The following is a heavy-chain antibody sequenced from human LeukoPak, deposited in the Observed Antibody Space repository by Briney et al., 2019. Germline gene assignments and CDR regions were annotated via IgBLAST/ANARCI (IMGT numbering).Heavy chain of an antibody. Sequence: SETLSLTCAVSDDSFSSHYWTWIRQPPGKGLEWIGYISYIGSTNYNPSLQSRVTISIDTSKNQFSLKLSSVTAADTAVYYCARDLVTVTKGFDIWGQGTMVSVSS. CDR1: DDSFSSHY. CDR2: ISYIGST. V-gene: IGHV4-59*11. CDR3: ARDLVTVTKGFDI. J-gene: IGHJ3*02. D-gene: IGHD4-17*01.